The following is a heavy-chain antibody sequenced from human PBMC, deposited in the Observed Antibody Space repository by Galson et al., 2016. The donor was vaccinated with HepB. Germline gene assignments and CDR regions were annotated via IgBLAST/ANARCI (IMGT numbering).Heavy chain of an antibody. Sequence: SLRLSCAASGFGFSGYAMHWVRQAPGKGLAWVAVIYYDGTNKYYADSVRGRFTISRDNSKNTLYLQMNSLRAEDTAVYYCAKVRYFDSPYYYGLDVWGQGTTVTVSS. D-gene: IGHD3-22*01. J-gene: IGHJ6*02. V-gene: IGHV3-33*06. CDR2: IYYDGTNK. CDR3: AKVRYFDSPYYYGLDV. CDR1: GFGFSGYA.